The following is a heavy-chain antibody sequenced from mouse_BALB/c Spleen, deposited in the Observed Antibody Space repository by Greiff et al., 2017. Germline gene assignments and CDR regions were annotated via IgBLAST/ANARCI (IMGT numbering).Heavy chain of an antibody. CDR2: IYPGDGDT. CDR3: ARDYGNYPYYAMDY. D-gene: IGHD2-1*01. V-gene: IGHV1-87*01. Sequence: VQLQQSGAELARPGASVKLSCKASGYTFTSYWMQWVKQRPGQGLEWIGAIYPGDGDTRYTQKFKGKATLTADKSSSTAYMQLSSLASEDSAVYYCARDYGNYPYYAMDYWGQGTSVTVSS. CDR1: GYTFTSYW. J-gene: IGHJ4*01.